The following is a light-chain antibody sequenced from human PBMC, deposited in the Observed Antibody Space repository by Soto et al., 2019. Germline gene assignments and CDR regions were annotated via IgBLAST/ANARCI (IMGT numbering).Light chain of an antibody. CDR2: DDS. CDR1: NIGGS. Sequence: SSELTQPPSVSVAPGQTARITCGGNNIGGSVHWYQQKPGQAPVLVVYDDSDRPSGIPERFSGSNSGNTATLTISRVEAGDEADYYCQVWHSSSDHVVFGGGTKVTVL. CDR3: QVWHSSSDHVV. J-gene: IGLJ2*01. V-gene: IGLV3-21*02.